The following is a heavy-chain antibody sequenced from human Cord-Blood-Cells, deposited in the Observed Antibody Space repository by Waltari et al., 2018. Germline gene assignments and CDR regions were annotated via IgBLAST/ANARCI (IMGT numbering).Heavy chain of an antibody. Sequence: QVQLVESGGGVVQPGRSLRLSCAASGFTFSRYGLNWVRQAPGKGLEWVAVRWYDGSNKYYADSVKGRFTISRDNSKNTLYLQMNSLRAEDTAVYYCARGGWQLVAFDIWGQGTMVTVSS. J-gene: IGHJ3*02. CDR3: ARGGWQLVAFDI. CDR2: RWYDGSNK. V-gene: IGHV3-33*01. D-gene: IGHD6-6*01. CDR1: GFTFSRYG.